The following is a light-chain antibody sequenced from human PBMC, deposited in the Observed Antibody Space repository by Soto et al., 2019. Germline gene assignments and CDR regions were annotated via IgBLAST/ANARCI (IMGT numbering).Light chain of an antibody. J-gene: IGLJ1*01. V-gene: IGLV2-14*01. CDR2: QVT. CDR3: SSYAGSSNYV. Sequence: QSALTQPASVSGSPGQSITISCTGTSSDVAIYNYVSWYQLHPGKAPKLIIYQVTNRPSGVSNRFSGSRSGITASLTISGLQAEDEADYYCSSYAGSSNYVFGTGTKVTVL. CDR1: SSDVAIYNY.